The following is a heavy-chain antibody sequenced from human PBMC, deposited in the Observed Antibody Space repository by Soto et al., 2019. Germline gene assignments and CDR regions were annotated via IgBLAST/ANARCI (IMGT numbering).Heavy chain of an antibody. V-gene: IGHV4-59*01. J-gene: IGHJ4*02. CDR1: GGSISNYY. CDR2: IHNSGST. Sequence: QVQLQESGPGLVKPSETLSLTCTVSGGSISNYYWNWIRQPPGKGLEWIANIHNSGSTNYSPSLKSRVTISVDTSKTQFSLKLSSVTAADTAMYYCVRDRGGYWGQGTLVTVSS. CDR3: VRDRGGY. D-gene: IGHD3-10*01.